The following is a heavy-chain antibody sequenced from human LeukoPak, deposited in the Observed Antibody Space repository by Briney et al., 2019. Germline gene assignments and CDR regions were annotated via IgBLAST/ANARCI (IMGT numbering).Heavy chain of an antibody. V-gene: IGHV3-64*01. Sequence: GGSLRLSCAASGFTFSSYAMPWVRQAPGKRLEYVSAISSNGGSTYYANSVKGRFTISRDNSKNTLYLQMGSLRAEDMAVYYCARREWLALDYWGQGTLVTVSS. CDR2: ISSNGGST. J-gene: IGHJ4*02. CDR3: ARREWLALDY. D-gene: IGHD6-19*01. CDR1: GFTFSSYA.